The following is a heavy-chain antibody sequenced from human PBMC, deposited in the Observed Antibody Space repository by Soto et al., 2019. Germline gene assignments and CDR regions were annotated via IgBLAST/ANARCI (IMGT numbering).Heavy chain of an antibody. CDR2: ISSNGGST. J-gene: IGHJ6*02. CDR3: VKSQGYYDFWSGKLGYYYYGMDV. Sequence: PGGSLRLSCSASGFTFSSYAMHWVRQAPGKGLEYVSAISSNGGSTYYADSVKGRFTISRDNSKNTLYLQMSSLRAEDTAVYYCVKSQGYYDFWSGKLGYYYYGMDVWGQGTTVTVSS. D-gene: IGHD3-3*01. V-gene: IGHV3-64D*08. CDR1: GFTFSSYA.